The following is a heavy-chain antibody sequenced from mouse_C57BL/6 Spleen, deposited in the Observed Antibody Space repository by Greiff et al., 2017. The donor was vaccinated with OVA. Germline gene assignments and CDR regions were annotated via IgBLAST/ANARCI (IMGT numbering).Heavy chain of an antibody. CDR3: ARGFYGNWDY. CDR2: IYPGDGDT. Sequence: QVQLKESGPELMKPGASVKISCKASGYAFSSSWMNWVKQRPGKGLEWIGRIYPGDGDTNYNGKFKGKATLTADKSSSTAYMQLSSLTSEDSAVYFCARGFYGNWDYWGQGTTLTVSS. J-gene: IGHJ2*01. V-gene: IGHV1-82*01. CDR1: GYAFSSSW. D-gene: IGHD2-1*01.